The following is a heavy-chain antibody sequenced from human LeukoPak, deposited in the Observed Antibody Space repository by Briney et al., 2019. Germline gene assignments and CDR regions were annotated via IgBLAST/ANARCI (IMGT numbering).Heavy chain of an antibody. D-gene: IGHD3-10*01. CDR3: ARAPRKFGERFDVFDV. CDR2: ISGYYGNA. J-gene: IGHJ3*01. CDR1: GYTLTNYG. Sequence: ASVKVSCKASGYTLTNYGISWVRQAPGQGLEWMGWISGYYGNANYAQKLHDRVTMTRDTFTNTAYMELRSLSCDDTAVYYCARAPRKFGERFDVFDVWGQGTMVTVSS. V-gene: IGHV1-18*01.